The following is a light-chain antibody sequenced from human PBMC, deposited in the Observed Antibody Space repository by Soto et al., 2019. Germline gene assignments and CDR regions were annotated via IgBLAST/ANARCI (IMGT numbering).Light chain of an antibody. CDR2: GAS. CDR1: QSVSSSY. V-gene: IGKV3-20*01. CDR3: QQYRSSPQFT. Sequence: EIVLTQSPGTLSLSPGERATLSCRASQSVSSSYLAWYQQKPGQAPRLLIYGASSRATGILDRFSGSGSGTAFTLTISRLEPKYFAVYYCQQYRSSPQFTFGPGTKVYIK. J-gene: IGKJ3*01.